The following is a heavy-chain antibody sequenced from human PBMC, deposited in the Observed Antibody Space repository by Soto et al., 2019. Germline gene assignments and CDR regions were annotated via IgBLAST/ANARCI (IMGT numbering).Heavy chain of an antibody. CDR1: GGSFSCYY. V-gene: IGHV4-34*01. D-gene: IGHD5-18*01. Sequence: SETLSLTCAVYGGSFSCYYWSWVRQPPGKGLEWIGEINHSGSTNYNPSLKSRVTISVDTSKNQFSLKLSSVTAADTAVYYCARGGYSYGLRYYYYGMDVWGQGTTVTVSS. CDR2: INHSGST. CDR3: ARGGYSYGLRYYYYGMDV. J-gene: IGHJ6*02.